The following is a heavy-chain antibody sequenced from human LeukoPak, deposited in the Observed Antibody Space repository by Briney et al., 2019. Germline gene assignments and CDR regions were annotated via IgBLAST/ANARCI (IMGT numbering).Heavy chain of an antibody. CDR2: INPNSGGT. Sequence: GASVKVSCKASGYTFTGYYMHWVRQAPGQGPEWMGWINPNSGGTNYAQKFQGRVTMTRDTSISTAYMELSRLRSDDTAAYYCARESVRDAFDIWGQGTMVTVSS. CDR1: GYTFTGYY. J-gene: IGHJ3*02. CDR3: ARESVRDAFDI. V-gene: IGHV1-2*02. D-gene: IGHD3-10*01.